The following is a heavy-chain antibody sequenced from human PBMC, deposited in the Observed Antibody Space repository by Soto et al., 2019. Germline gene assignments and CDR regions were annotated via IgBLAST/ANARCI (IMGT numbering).Heavy chain of an antibody. Sequence: ASVKVSFKASGYTFTGYYMHWVRQAPGQGLEWMGWINPNSGGTNYAQKFQGWVTMTRDTSISTAYMELSRLRSDDTAVYYCARGNYRHYYYYGMDVWGQGTTVTVSS. J-gene: IGHJ6*02. CDR2: INPNSGGT. D-gene: IGHD4-4*01. V-gene: IGHV1-2*04. CDR3: ARGNYRHYYYYGMDV. CDR1: GYTFTGYY.